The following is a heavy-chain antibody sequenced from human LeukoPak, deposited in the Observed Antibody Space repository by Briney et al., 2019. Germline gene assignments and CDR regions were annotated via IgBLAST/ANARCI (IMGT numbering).Heavy chain of an antibody. D-gene: IGHD5-18*01. Sequence: ASVKVSCKASGYTFTDYYMHWVRQAPGRGLEWMGWMNPNSGGTKNAQQFQGRVTMTRDTSISTAYMELSSLRSDDTAMYYCARVNTAKVIDAFDIWGQGTVVTVS. J-gene: IGHJ3*02. CDR2: MNPNSGGT. CDR3: ARVNTAKVIDAFDI. V-gene: IGHV1-2*02. CDR1: GYTFTDYY.